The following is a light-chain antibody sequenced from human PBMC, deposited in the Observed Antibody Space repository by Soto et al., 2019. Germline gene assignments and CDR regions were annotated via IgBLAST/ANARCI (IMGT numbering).Light chain of an antibody. CDR1: QSVTSSY. V-gene: IGKV3-20*01. CDR3: QQYGGLPT. CDR2: GAS. Sequence: EIVLTQSPGTLSLSPGERVTLYCRASQSVTSSYIGWYQQKSGEAPRLLLYGASSRATGIPDRFRGSGSGTDFTLTISRLEPEDFAVYYCQQYGGLPTFGQGTKVDIK. J-gene: IGKJ1*01.